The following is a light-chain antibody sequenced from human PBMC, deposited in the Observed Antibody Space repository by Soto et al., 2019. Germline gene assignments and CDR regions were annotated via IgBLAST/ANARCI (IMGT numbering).Light chain of an antibody. J-gene: IGKJ4*01. CDR2: AAS. Sequence: IQFTQSPSSLSASVGDRVTITCRASQGISSYLAWYAQKPGQAPKLLIYAASTMQSGVPSRFSGSGSGTDFTLTISSLQAEDVATYYCQQYNSYSTLTFGGGTKVDIK. CDR3: QQYNSYSTLT. CDR1: QGISSY. V-gene: IGKV1-9*01.